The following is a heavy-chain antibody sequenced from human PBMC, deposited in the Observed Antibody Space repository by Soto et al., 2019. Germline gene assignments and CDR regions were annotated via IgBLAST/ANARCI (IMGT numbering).Heavy chain of an antibody. Sequence: PSETLSLTCAVSGGSLSSSAYSWSWIRQPPGKGLEWVGFIYQSGSTYYNPSLKSRLTMSLDRPRNQFSLKLSSVTAADTAVYYCARELLYYDSSGYSWADAFDIWGQGIMVTVSS. CDR1: GGSLSSSAYS. CDR3: ARELLYYDSSGYSWADAFDI. D-gene: IGHD3-22*01. J-gene: IGHJ3*02. CDR2: IYQSGST. V-gene: IGHV4-30-2*01.